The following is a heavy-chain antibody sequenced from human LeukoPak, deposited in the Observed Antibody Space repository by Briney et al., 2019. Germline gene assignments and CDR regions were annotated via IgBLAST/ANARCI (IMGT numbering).Heavy chain of an antibody. CDR2: ISWNSGSI. CDR1: GFTFDDYA. D-gene: IGHD1-26*01. Sequence: GRSLRLSCAASGFTFDDYAMHWVRQAPGKGLEWVSGISWNSGSIGYADSVKGRFTLSRDNAKNSLYLQMNSLRAEDMALYYCAKGFSGSYFYYFDYWGQGTLVTVSS. CDR3: AKGFSGSYFYYFDY. J-gene: IGHJ4*02. V-gene: IGHV3-9*03.